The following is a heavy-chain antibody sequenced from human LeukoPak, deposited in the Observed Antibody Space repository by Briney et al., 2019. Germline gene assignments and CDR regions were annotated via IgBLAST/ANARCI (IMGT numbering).Heavy chain of an antibody. D-gene: IGHD4-23*01. V-gene: IGHV4-59*01. Sequence: SETLSLTCTVSGGSISSYYWSWIRQPPGKGLEWIGYIYYSGSTNYNPSLKSRVTISVDTSKNQFPLKLSSVTAADTAVYYCARGGATTVVSPFDYWGQGTLVTVSS. CDR2: IYYSGST. CDR1: GGSISSYY. CDR3: ARGGATTVVSPFDY. J-gene: IGHJ4*02.